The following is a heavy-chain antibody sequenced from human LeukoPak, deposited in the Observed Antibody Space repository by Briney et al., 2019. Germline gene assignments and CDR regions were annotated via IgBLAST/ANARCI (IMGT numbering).Heavy chain of an antibody. J-gene: IGHJ4*02. Sequence: GGSLRLSCAASGFTFSSYGMHWVRQAPGKGLEWVAVISYDGSNKYYADSVKGRFTISRDNSKNTLYLQMNSLRAEDTAVYYCTRAAPAPFKWSPVDYWGQGTLVTVSS. CDR1: GFTFSSYG. CDR3: TRAAPAPFKWSPVDY. V-gene: IGHV3-30*19. D-gene: IGHD1-26*01. CDR2: ISYDGSNK.